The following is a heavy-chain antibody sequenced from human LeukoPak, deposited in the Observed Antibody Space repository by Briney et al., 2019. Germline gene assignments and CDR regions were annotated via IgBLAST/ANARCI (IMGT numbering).Heavy chain of an antibody. CDR3: ARGRGYCTGGSCYFDS. V-gene: IGHV1-2*02. J-gene: IGHJ4*02. CDR2: INPNSGGT. Sequence: ASVKVSCKASGYTFTGYYMHWVRQAPGQGLEWMGWINPNSGGTNYAQKFQGRVTMTRDTSTSTAYMELSGLRSDDTAVYYCARGRGYCTGGSCYFDSWGQGTLVTVSS. CDR1: GYTFTGYY. D-gene: IGHD2-8*02.